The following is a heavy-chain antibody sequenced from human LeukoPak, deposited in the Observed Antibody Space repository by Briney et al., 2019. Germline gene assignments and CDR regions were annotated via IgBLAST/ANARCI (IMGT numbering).Heavy chain of an antibody. V-gene: IGHV3-33*01. D-gene: IGHD6-13*01. Sequence: GGSLRLSCAASVFTFSSYGMHWVRQAPGKGLEWVAVIWYDGSNKFYADSVKGRFTISRDNSKNTLYLQMNSLRAEDTAVYYCARDVAAAGNYFDYWGQGTLVTVSS. CDR3: ARDVAAAGNYFDY. CDR2: IWYDGSNK. J-gene: IGHJ4*02. CDR1: VFTFSSYG.